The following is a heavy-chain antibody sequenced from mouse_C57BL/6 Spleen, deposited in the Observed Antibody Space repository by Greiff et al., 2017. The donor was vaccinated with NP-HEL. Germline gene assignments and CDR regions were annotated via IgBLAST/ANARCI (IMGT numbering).Heavy chain of an antibody. Sequence: VQGVESGAELVRPGSSVKLSCKASGYTFTSYWMDWVKQRPGQGLEWIGNIYPSDSETHYNQKFKDKATLTVDKSSSTAYMQLSSLTSEDSAVYYCARGNAMDYWGQGTSVTVSS. J-gene: IGHJ4*01. V-gene: IGHV1-61*01. CDR1: GYTFTSYW. CDR2: IYPSDSET. CDR3: ARGNAMDY.